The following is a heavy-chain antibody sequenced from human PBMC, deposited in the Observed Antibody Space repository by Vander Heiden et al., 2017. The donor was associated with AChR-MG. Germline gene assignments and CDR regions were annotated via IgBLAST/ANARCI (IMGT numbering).Heavy chain of an antibody. J-gene: IGHJ4*02. Sequence: EVQLVESGGALVQPGGSLRLSCADSGLTFSDYWMYWVRQAPGQGLGWVYRSNRDGRDTIYADSVKGRVTISRDKEKTNLYLQMNSLRAEDTSLYSCARETARGVRDWGQGTLVTVSS. V-gene: IGHV3-74*01. CDR2: SNRDGRDT. D-gene: IGHD2-8*01. CDR1: GLTFSDYW. CDR3: ARETARGVRD.